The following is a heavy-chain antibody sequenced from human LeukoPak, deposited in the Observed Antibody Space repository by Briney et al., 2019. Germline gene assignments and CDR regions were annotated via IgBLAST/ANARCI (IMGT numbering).Heavy chain of an antibody. CDR2: ISYDGSDK. Sequence: GGSLRLSCAASGFTFSSYAMYWVRQAPGKGLEWVAVISYDGSDKFYANSVKGRFTISRDSSKNTLYLQMNSLRPEDTAVYYCARARPSMWIDYWGQGTLVTVSS. D-gene: IGHD5-12*01. CDR1: GFTFSSYA. V-gene: IGHV3-30*04. CDR3: ARARPSMWIDY. J-gene: IGHJ4*02.